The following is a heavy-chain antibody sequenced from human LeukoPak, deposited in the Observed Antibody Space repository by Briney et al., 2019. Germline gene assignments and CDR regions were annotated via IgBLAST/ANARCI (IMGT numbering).Heavy chain of an antibody. CDR2: ISSSSGSI. V-gene: IGHV3-21*01. D-gene: IGHD1-1*01. J-gene: IGHJ4*02. Sequence: GGSLRLSCAASGFTFSSYSMNWVRQAPGKGLEWVSSISSSSGSIYYADSVKGRFTISRDNAKNSVYLQMNSLRAEDTAVYYCARDWNYFSCWGQGTLVTVSS. CDR1: GFTFSSYS. CDR3: ARDWNYFSC.